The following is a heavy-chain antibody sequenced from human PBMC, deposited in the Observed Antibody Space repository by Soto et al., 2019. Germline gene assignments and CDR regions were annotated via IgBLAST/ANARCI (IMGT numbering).Heavy chain of an antibody. CDR3: AKGSRSAYPYYLDY. D-gene: IGHD3-10*01. CDR2: ISGGSSST. V-gene: IGHV3-23*01. CDR1: GFTFSSYV. J-gene: IGHJ4*02. Sequence: EVPLLESGGGLVQPGGSLRLSCAASGFTFSSYVLTWIRQAPGQGLEWVSAISGGSSSTYYADSAKGRFTISRDNSKNTLYLQLNSLRVDDTAVYYCAKGSRSAYPYYLDYWGQGTLVTVSS.